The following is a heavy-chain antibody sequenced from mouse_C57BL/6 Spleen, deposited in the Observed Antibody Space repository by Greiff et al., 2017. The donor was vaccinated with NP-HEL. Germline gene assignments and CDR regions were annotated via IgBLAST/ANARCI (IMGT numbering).Heavy chain of an antibody. V-gene: IGHV1-52*01. CDR3: ARGDYYGSSYRDYFDY. CDR2: IDPSDSET. CDR1: GYTFTSYW. J-gene: IGHJ2*01. D-gene: IGHD1-1*01. Sequence: QVQLQQPGAELVRPGSSVKLSCKASGYTFTSYWMHWVKQRPIQGLEWIGNIDPSDSETHYNPKFKDKATLTVDKSSSTAYMQLSSLTSEDSAVYYGARGDYYGSSYRDYFDYWGQGTTLTVSS.